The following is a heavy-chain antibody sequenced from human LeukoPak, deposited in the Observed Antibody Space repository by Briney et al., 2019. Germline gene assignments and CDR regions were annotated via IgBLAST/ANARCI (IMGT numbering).Heavy chain of an antibody. CDR1: GGSINFYY. CDR2: IYSTGST. V-gene: IGHV4-4*07. CDR3: ARGIADPYSFDS. Sequence: SETLSLTCTVSGGSINFYYWSWIRQPAGEGLEWIGRIYSTGSTNYSPSLKSRVTMSVDKSKNQFSLNLSSVTAADTAVYYCARGIADPYSFDSWGQGTLVTVSS. J-gene: IGHJ4*02. D-gene: IGHD6-13*01.